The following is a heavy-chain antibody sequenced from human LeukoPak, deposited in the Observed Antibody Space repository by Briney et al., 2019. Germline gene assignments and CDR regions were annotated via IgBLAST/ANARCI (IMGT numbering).Heavy chain of an antibody. CDR3: ARRIAVAAKGPNWFDP. J-gene: IGHJ5*02. CDR1: GYSFTSYW. CDR2: IHSGDSDT. D-gene: IGHD6-19*01. Sequence: GESPKISWKGSGYSFTSYWIGRVRQVPGKGVEWMGIIHSGDSDTRYSPSFEGQVTISADKSISTAHLQWSSLKASDTAMYYCARRIAVAAKGPNWFDPWGQGTLVTVSS. V-gene: IGHV5-51*01.